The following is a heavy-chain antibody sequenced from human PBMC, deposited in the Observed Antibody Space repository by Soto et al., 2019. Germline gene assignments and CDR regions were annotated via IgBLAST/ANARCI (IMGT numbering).Heavy chain of an antibody. D-gene: IGHD1-26*01. Sequence: EVQLLESGGGLVQPGGSLRLSCAASGFTFNNYAMSWVRQAPGKGLEWVSVISGSGGSTYYADSVKGRFTISRDNSKNTLYLQVNSLRAEDTAVYYCARHRGAVVGATEHWGQGILVIVSS. CDR2: ISGSGGST. J-gene: IGHJ1*01. CDR3: ARHRGAVVGATEH. CDR1: GFTFNNYA. V-gene: IGHV3-23*01.